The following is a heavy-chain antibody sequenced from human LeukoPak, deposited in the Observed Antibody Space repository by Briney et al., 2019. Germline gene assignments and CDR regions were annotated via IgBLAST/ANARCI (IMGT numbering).Heavy chain of an antibody. Sequence: SETLSLTCAVYGGSFSGHYWSWIRQPPGKGLEWIGEINHSGSTNYNPSLKSRVTISVDTSKNQFSLKLSSVTAADTAVYYCAREGGLRYFDWLFDYFDYWGQGTLVTVSS. V-gene: IGHV4-34*01. J-gene: IGHJ4*02. D-gene: IGHD3-9*01. CDR1: GGSFSGHY. CDR3: AREGGLRYFDWLFDYFDY. CDR2: INHSGST.